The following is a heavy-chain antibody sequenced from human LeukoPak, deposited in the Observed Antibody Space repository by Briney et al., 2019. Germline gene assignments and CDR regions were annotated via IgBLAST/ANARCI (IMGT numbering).Heavy chain of an antibody. CDR2: IGSSSSVI. D-gene: IGHD3-10*01. CDR1: GFTFSSYS. Sequence: GGSLRLSCAASGFTFSSYSMNWVRQAPGKGLEWLSYIGSSSSVIYYADSVEGRFTISRDNAKNSLYLQMNSLSAEDTAVYYCARRGRDGCVDYWGQGTLVTVSS. V-gene: IGHV3-48*04. J-gene: IGHJ4*02. CDR3: ARRGRDGCVDY.